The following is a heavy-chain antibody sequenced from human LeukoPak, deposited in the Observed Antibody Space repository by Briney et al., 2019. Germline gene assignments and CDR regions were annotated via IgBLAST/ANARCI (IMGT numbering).Heavy chain of an antibody. CDR1: GYALTSYG. V-gene: IGHV1-18*01. J-gene: IGHJ6*03. Sequence: ASVKVSCKASGYALTSYGISWVRQAPGQGLEWMGWISAYNGNTNYAQKLQGRVTMTTDTSTSTAYMELRSLRSDDTAVYYCARDRARHCSSTSCYLVYYYMVVWGKGNTVTVSS. CDR2: ISAYNGNT. D-gene: IGHD2-2*01. CDR3: ARDRARHCSSTSCYLVYYYMVV.